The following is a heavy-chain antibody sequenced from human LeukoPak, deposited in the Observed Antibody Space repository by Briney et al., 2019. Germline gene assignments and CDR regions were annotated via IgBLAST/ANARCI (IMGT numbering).Heavy chain of an antibody. CDR2: ISTRGSTK. Sequence: PGGSLSLSCAPSVFTFSSYEMKWVRQAPGKGLEWVSYISTRGSTKYNADSVKGRLTISRDNAKNSLYLQMNSLRAEDTAVYYCARGIGSGSYPYYYYYMDVWGKGTTVTVSS. CDR3: ARGIGSGSYPYYYYYMDV. D-gene: IGHD3-10*01. V-gene: IGHV3-48*03. CDR1: VFTFSSYE. J-gene: IGHJ6*03.